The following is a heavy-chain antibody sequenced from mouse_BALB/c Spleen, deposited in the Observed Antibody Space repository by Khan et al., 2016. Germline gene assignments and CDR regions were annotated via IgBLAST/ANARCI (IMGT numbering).Heavy chain of an antibody. J-gene: IGHJ1*01. CDR2: ISDGGSYT. Sequence: EVELVESGGGLVKPGGSLKLSCAASGFTFSDYYMYWVRQTPEKRLEWVATISDGGSYTYYPDSVKGRFTISRDNAKNNLYLQMSSLKSEDTAIYYCARTNGNYGYFDVWGAGTTVTVSS. V-gene: IGHV5-4*02. D-gene: IGHD2-1*01. CDR1: GFTFSDYY. CDR3: ARTNGNYGYFDV.